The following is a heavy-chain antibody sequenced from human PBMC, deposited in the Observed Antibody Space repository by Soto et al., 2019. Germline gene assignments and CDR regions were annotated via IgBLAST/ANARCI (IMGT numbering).Heavy chain of an antibody. V-gene: IGHV4-59*01. D-gene: IGHD5-12*01. CDR3: ARGGGWLPQY. CDR1: GGSLTGYF. CDR2: IHYSGRT. Sequence: QVQLKESVPGLAKPSETLSLTSTVSGGSLTGYFWSWIRQSPGGGLEWLGNIHYSGRTTYNPSLQSRVTISTDAPKNQFSLKLSSVTAADTAVHYCARGGGWLPQYWGQGTLVTVSS. J-gene: IGHJ4*02.